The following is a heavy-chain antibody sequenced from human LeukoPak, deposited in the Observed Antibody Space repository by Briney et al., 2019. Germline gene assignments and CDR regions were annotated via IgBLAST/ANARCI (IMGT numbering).Heavy chain of an antibody. CDR3: AESLEPDAFDI. D-gene: IGHD1-14*01. CDR2: IKQDGSEK. CDR1: GFTFSSYW. Sequence: GGSLRLSCAASGFTFSSYWMIWVRQSPGKGLEWVANIKQDGSEKYYVDSVKGRFTISRDNAKNSLYLQMNSLRAEDKAVYYCAESLEPDAFDIWGQGTMVTVSS. J-gene: IGHJ3*02. V-gene: IGHV3-7*01.